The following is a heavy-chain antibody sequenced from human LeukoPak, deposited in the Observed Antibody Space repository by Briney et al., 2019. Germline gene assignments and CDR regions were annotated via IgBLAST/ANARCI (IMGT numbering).Heavy chain of an antibody. CDR2: ISGSGGST. V-gene: IGHV3-23*01. CDR3: AKSPSYSGSYSRFDY. J-gene: IGHJ4*02. D-gene: IGHD1-26*01. CDR1: GFTFSSYA. Sequence: GGSLRLSCAVSGFTFSSYAMSRVRQAPGKGLEWVSAISGSGGSTYYADSVKGRFTISRDNSKNTLYLQMNSLRAEDTAVYYCAKSPSYSGSYSRFDYWGQGTLVTVSS.